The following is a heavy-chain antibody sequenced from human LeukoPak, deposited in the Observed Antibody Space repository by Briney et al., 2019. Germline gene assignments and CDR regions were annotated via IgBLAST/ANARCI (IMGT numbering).Heavy chain of an antibody. J-gene: IGHJ5*02. CDR3: ARGPQVVVPAASDWFDP. V-gene: IGHV3-21*01. D-gene: IGHD2-2*01. CDR2: ISSSSSYI. CDR1: GFTFSSYS. Sequence: PGGSLRLSCAASGFTFSSYSMNWVRQAPGKGLEWVSSISSSSSYIYYADSVKGRFTISRDNAKNSLYLQMNSLRAEDTAVYYCARGPQVVVPAASDWFDPWGQGTLVTVSS.